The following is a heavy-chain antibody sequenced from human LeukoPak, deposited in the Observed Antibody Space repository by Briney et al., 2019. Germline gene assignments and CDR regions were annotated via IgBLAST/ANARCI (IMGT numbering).Heavy chain of an antibody. J-gene: IGHJ4*02. CDR3: ATSFNCYDSSGYSY. CDR2: IYPGDSET. D-gene: IGHD3-22*01. V-gene: IGHV5-51*01. Sequence: GESLKSSCKGSEYSFNNYWIAWVRQMPGKGLEWMGIIYPGDSETRYSPSFQGQVTISADKSISTAYLQWSSLKASDTAMYYCATSFNCYDSSGYSYWGQGTLVTVSS. CDR1: EYSFNNYW.